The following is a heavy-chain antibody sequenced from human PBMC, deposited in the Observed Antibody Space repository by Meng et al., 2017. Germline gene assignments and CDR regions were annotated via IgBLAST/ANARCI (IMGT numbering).Heavy chain of an antibody. V-gene: IGHV4-61*01. D-gene: IGHD4-17*01. J-gene: IGHJ4*02. CDR3: ARDVGGDYETLFDY. CDR2: IVYSGST. CDR1: GGSVGSGNYY. Sequence: VLLARSGPGLGGPSEPLSPPCTVSGGSVGSGNYYWSWIRQPPGKGLEWIGYIVYSGSTTYNPSLKTRVTISVDTSKNQFSLKLTSVTAADTAVYFCARDVGGDYETLFDYWGQGTLVTVSS.